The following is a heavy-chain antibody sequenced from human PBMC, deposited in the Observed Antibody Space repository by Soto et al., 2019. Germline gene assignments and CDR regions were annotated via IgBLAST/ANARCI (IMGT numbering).Heavy chain of an antibody. J-gene: IGHJ6*02. CDR3: ATLGTIATGGMDV. V-gene: IGHV3-9*01. CDR2: ISWNSGNI. CDR1: GFTFDDYA. Sequence: EVQLVESGGGLVQPGRSLRLSCAASGFTFDDYAMHWVRQAPGKGLEWVSGISWNSGNIGYADSVKGRFTISRDNAKDSLYLQMNSLRAEDTSLYYCATLGTIATGGMDVWGQGTTVTVSS. D-gene: IGHD2-2*01.